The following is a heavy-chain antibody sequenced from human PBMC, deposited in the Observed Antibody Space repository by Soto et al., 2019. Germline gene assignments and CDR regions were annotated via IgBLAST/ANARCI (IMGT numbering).Heavy chain of an antibody. Sequence: QVQLQESGPGLVKPSGTLSLTCAVSGDSVSSTNWLSWVRQPPGKGLEWIGEIFPTGTTRYNPSLKSRVNLSVDKSKIQFSLNLNSVTAADTAVYYCAPSLTPYTFDYWGQGALVTVSS. CDR3: APSLTPYTFDY. J-gene: IGHJ4*02. V-gene: IGHV4-4*02. CDR2: IFPTGTT. D-gene: IGHD2-15*01. CDR1: GDSVSSTNW.